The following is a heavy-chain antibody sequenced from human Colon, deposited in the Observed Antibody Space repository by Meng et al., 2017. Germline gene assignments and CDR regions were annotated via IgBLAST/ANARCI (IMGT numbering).Heavy chain of an antibody. CDR1: GFTFSTYS. J-gene: IGHJ6*02. V-gene: IGHV3-21*01. Sequence: GGSLRLSCAASGFTFSTYSMNWVRQAPGKGLEWVSSIDDSSFYIKYADSVKGRFTISRDNAKNSLYLQMNSLRVEDTAVYYCARDPPHYYYGMDVWGQGTTVTVSS. CDR3: ARDPPHYYYGMDV. CDR2: IDDSSFYI.